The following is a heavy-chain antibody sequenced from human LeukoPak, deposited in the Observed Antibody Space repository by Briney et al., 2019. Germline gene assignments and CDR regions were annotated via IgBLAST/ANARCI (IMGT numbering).Heavy chain of an antibody. D-gene: IGHD3-22*01. CDR2: IIPILGIA. V-gene: IGHV1-69*04. Sequence: ASVKVSCKASGGTFSSYAISWVRQAPGQGLEWMGRIIPILGIANYAQKFQGRVTITADKSTSTAYMELSSLRSEDTAVYYCARRNYYDSSGYHDAFDIWGQGTMVTVSS. J-gene: IGHJ3*02. CDR3: ARRNYYDSSGYHDAFDI. CDR1: GGTFSSYA.